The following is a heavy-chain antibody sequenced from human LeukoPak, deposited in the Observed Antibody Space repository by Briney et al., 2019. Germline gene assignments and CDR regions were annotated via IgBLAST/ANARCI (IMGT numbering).Heavy chain of an antibody. CDR1: GGSISSGSYY. V-gene: IGHV4-39*01. CDR3: ASGRYYFDY. J-gene: IGHJ4*02. CDR2: IYYSGGT. Sequence: SETLSLTCTVSGGSISSGSYYWGWIRQPPGKGLEWIGSIYYSGGTYYNPSLKSRVTIFVDTSKNQFSLKLSSVTAADTAVYYCASGRYYFDYWGQGTLVTVSS.